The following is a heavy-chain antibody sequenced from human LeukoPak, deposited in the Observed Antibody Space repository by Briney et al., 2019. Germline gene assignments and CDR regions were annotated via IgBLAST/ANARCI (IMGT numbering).Heavy chain of an antibody. Sequence: SETLSLTCAVYGGSFSGYYWSWIRQPPGKGLGWIGEINHSGSTNYNPSLKSRVTISVDTSKNQFSLKLSSVTAADTAVYYCARGVITMMQFDPWGQGTLVTVSS. V-gene: IGHV4-34*01. CDR3: ARGVITMMQFDP. CDR1: GGSFSGYY. J-gene: IGHJ5*02. D-gene: IGHD3-22*01. CDR2: INHSGST.